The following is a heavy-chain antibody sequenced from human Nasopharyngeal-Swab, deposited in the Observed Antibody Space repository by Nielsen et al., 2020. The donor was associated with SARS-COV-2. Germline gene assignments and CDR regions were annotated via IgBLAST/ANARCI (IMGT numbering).Heavy chain of an antibody. CDR2: MSYDGSNK. Sequence: GGSLRLSCAASGFTFSSYAMHWVRQAPGKGLEWVAFMSYDGSNKYYADSVKGRFTISRDNSNNTLYLRMSSLRPEDTAVYFCARARPRLSRSIAAAGLDTFDIWGQGTMVTVSS. CDR3: ARARPRLSRSIAAAGLDTFDI. J-gene: IGHJ3*02. V-gene: IGHV3-30-3*01. CDR1: GFTFSSYA. D-gene: IGHD6-13*01.